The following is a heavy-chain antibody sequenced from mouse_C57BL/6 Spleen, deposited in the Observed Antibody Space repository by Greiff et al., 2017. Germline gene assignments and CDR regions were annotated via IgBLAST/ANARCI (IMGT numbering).Heavy chain of an antibody. J-gene: IGHJ4*01. CDR3: AHGYDSLYYYAMDY. CDR2: INPNNGGT. Sequence: VQLQQSGPELVKPGASVKISCKASGYTFTDYYMNWVKQSHGKSLEWIGDINPNNGGTSYNQKFKGKATLTVDKSSSTAYMELRSLTSEDSAVYYCAHGYDSLYYYAMDYWGKGTSVTVSS. CDR1: GYTFTDYY. V-gene: IGHV1-26*01. D-gene: IGHD2-2*01.